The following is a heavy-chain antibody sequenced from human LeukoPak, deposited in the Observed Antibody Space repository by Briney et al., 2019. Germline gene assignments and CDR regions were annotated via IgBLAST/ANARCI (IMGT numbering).Heavy chain of an antibody. CDR1: GGSFSGYY. V-gene: IGHV4-34*01. J-gene: IGHJ6*03. CDR2: INHSGSA. Sequence: ETLSLTCAVYGGSFSGYYWSWIRQPPGKGLEWIGEINHSGSANYNPSLKSRVTISVDTSKNQFSLKLSSVTAADTAVYYCARGAPGGYYYYMDVWGKGTTVTVSS. CDR3: ARGAPGGYYYYMDV. D-gene: IGHD2-2*01.